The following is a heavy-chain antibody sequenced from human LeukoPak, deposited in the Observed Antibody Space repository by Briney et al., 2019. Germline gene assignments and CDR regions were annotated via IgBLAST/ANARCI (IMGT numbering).Heavy chain of an antibody. J-gene: IGHJ4*02. Sequence: PSETLSLTCTVSGGSSSSYYWSWIRLPAGKGLEWIGRMYTNGGTNYNPSLKSRVTMSVDTSKNQFSLNLSSVTAADTAVYYCAREYDFWSGFDYWGQGTLVTVSS. CDR2: MYTNGGT. CDR1: GGSSSSYY. V-gene: IGHV4-4*07. CDR3: AREYDFWSGFDY. D-gene: IGHD3-3*01.